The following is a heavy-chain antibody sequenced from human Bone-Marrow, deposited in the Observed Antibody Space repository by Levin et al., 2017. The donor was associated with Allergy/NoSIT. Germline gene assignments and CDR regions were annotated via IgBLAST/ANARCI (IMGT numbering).Heavy chain of an antibody. CDR3: SRGDFRFYFHSSGNHPLFDY. Sequence: GESLKISCTTSGFTFGDYPMTWFRQPPGKGLEWVGFIRSKAYGGTTEYAASVKGRFTISREDSKSIAYLQMSSLKTEDTAVYYCSRGDFRFYFHSSGNHPLFDYWGQGTLVTVSS. CDR1: GFTFGDYP. D-gene: IGHD3-22*01. J-gene: IGHJ4*02. CDR2: IRSKAYGGTT. V-gene: IGHV3-49*03.